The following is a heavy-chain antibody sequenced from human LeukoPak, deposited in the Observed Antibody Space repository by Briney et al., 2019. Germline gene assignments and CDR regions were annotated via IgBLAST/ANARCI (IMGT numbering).Heavy chain of an antibody. D-gene: IGHD3-3*01. Sequence: GGSLRLSCAASGFTFSIYSMNWVRQAPGKGLEWVSYISGSSSTIYYADSVKGRFTISRDNAKNSLFLQMNSLRAEDTAVYYCARAQDDFWSGVYWGQGTLVTVSS. CDR2: ISGSSSTI. CDR1: GFTFSIYS. CDR3: ARAQDDFWSGVY. J-gene: IGHJ4*02. V-gene: IGHV3-48*01.